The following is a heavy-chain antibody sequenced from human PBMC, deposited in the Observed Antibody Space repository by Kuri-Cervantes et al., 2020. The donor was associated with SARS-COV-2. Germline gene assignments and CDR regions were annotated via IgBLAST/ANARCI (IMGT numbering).Heavy chain of an antibody. J-gene: IGHJ4*02. CDR1: GGSVSSGSYY. D-gene: IGHD2-2*01. Sequence: ESLKISCTVSGGSVSSGSYYWSWIRQPPGKGLEWIGYIYYSGSTNYNPSLKSRVTISVDTSKNQFSLKLSSVTAADTAVYYCASGGGVVVPAEEAWFDYWGQGTLVTVSS. V-gene: IGHV4-61*01. CDR3: ASGGGVVVPAEEAWFDY. CDR2: IYYSGST.